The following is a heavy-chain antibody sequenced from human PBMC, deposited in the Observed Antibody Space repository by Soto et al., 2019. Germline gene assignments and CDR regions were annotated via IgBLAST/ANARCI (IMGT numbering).Heavy chain of an antibody. CDR3: ARTAPLYCSGGSCYANWFDP. CDR2: IYYSGST. J-gene: IGHJ5*02. D-gene: IGHD2-15*01. CDR1: GYSISSSNW. V-gene: IGHV4-28*01. Sequence: SETLSLTCAVSGYSISSSNWWGWIRQPPGKGLEWIGYIYYSGSTYYSPSLKSRVTMSVDTSKNQFSLKLSSVTAVDTAVYYCARTAPLYCSGGSCYANWFDPWGQGTLVTVSS.